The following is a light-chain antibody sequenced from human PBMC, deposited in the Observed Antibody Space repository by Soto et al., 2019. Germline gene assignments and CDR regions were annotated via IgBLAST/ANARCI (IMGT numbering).Light chain of an antibody. CDR2: HAS. J-gene: IGKJ5*01. Sequence: EIVMTQSPATLCVSPGERATLSCRASQSVSTYLAWYQQKPGQAPRLLIYHASTRATGIPARFSGSGSGTELTLTISSLQSEDFAVYHCQQYNSWPPTFGQGTRLEIK. CDR3: QQYNSWPPT. CDR1: QSVSTY. V-gene: IGKV3-15*01.